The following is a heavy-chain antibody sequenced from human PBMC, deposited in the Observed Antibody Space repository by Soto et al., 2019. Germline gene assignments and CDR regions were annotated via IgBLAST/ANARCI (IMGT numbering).Heavy chain of an antibody. D-gene: IGHD3-9*01. CDR1: GFTFSSYA. CDR2: ISGSGGST. V-gene: IGHV3-23*01. CDR3: AKDLRYFDWSPS. Sequence: GSLRLSCAASGFTFSSYAMSWVRQAPGKGLEWVSAISGSGGSTYYADSVKGRFTISRDNSKNTLYLQMNSLRAEDTAVYYCAKDLRYFDWSPSWGQGTLVTVSS. J-gene: IGHJ4*02.